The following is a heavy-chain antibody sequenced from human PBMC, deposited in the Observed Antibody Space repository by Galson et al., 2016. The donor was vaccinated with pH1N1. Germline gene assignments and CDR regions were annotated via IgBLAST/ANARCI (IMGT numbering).Heavy chain of an antibody. CDR1: GYNFTTYW. J-gene: IGHJ5*02. CDR3: ARLDRYCSGGTCFTFWFDP. D-gene: IGHD2-15*01. CDR2: VYPGDSDT. V-gene: IGHV5-51*01. Sequence: QSGAEVKKPGESLKISCKGSGYNFTTYWIGWVRQMPGKGLEWMGIVYPGDSDTIYSPSFQGRVTFSVDKSTSTAYLQWSSLKASDTAMYYCARLDRYCSGGTCFTFWFDPWGQGTLVTVSS.